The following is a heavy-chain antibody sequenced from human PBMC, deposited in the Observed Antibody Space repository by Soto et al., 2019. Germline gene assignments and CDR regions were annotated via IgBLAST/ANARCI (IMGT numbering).Heavy chain of an antibody. CDR3: ARGGIAARPYYYYGMDV. Sequence: ASVKVSCKASGYTFTSYYMHLVRQAPGQGLEWMGIINPSGGSTSYAQKFQGRVTMTRDTSTSTVYMELSSLRSEDTAVYYCARGGIAARPYYYYGMDVWGQGTTVTVSS. V-gene: IGHV1-46*01. D-gene: IGHD6-6*01. J-gene: IGHJ6*02. CDR1: GYTFTSYY. CDR2: INPSGGST.